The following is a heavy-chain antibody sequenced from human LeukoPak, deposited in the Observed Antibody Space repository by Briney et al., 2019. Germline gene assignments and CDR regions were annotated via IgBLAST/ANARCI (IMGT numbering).Heavy chain of an antibody. CDR3: ARTQICGGDCSSDY. J-gene: IGHJ4*02. CDR1: GFTLSNYW. CDR2: INADGSSA. D-gene: IGHD2-21*02. V-gene: IGHV3-74*01. Sequence: GGSLRLSCAASGFTLSNYWMHWVRQAPGKGLVWVSRINADGSSASYADSVKGRFTISRDNAKNTLFLQMNSLRAEDTAVYYCARTQICGGDCSSDYWGQGTLVTVSS.